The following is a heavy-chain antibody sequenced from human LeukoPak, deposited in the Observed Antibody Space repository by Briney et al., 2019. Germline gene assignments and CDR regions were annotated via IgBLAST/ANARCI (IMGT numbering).Heavy chain of an antibody. CDR3: ARAYDSSGYYQRALDY. V-gene: IGHV4-4*02. Sequence: SGTLSLTCAVSGGSISSSNWWSWVRQPPGKGLEWIGEIYHSGSTDYNPSLKSRVTISVDKSKNQFSLKLSSVTAADTAVYYCARAYDSSGYYQRALDYWGQGTLVTVSS. CDR2: IYHSGST. D-gene: IGHD3-22*01. J-gene: IGHJ4*02. CDR1: GGSISSSNW.